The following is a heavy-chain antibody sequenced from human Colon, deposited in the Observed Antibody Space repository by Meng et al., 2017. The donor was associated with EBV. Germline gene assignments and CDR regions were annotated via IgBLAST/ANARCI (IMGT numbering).Heavy chain of an antibody. Sequence: QGPLPGQGQAMVTPSDTMSPTCAVSRDSITNHLWRAWVRQPPGKGLEWIGDILHRGSSAYNPSLKSRVSMSIDKSKNQFSLKLTSVTAADTAVYHCLRGSGGSVWGQGTLVTVSS. V-gene: IGHV4-4*02. D-gene: IGHD3-10*01. CDR3: LRGSGGSV. CDR1: RDSITNHLW. J-gene: IGHJ1*01. CDR2: ILHRGSS.